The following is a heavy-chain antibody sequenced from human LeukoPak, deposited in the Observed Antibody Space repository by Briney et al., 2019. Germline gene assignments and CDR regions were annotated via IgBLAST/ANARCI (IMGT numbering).Heavy chain of an antibody. Sequence: SETLSLTCAVYGGSFSGYYWSWIRQPPGKGLEWIGEINHSGSTNYNPSLKSRVTISVDTSKNQFSLKLSSVTAADTAVYYCARTTSIMITFGGVIAHDAFDIWGQGTMVTVSS. V-gene: IGHV4-34*01. J-gene: IGHJ3*02. CDR1: GGSFSGYY. CDR2: INHSGST. D-gene: IGHD3-16*02. CDR3: ARTTSIMITFGGVIAHDAFDI.